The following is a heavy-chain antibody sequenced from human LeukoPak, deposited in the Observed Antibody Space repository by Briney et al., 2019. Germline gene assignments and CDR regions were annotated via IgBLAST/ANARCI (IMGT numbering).Heavy chain of an antibody. Sequence: SETLSLTCTVSGVSINGHYWSWIRQPPGKGLEWIGFIYDNESANYKSSLESRVTMSVDTSKNQVSLKLNSVTAADTAVYYCARVLQNYYHLDVWGEGTTVTVSS. CDR1: GVSINGHY. CDR3: ARVLQNYYHLDV. CDR2: IYDNESA. V-gene: IGHV4-59*11. J-gene: IGHJ6*03. D-gene: IGHD3-3*01.